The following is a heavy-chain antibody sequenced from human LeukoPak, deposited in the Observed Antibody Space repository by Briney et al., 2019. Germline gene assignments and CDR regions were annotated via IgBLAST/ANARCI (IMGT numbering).Heavy chain of an antibody. CDR1: GATFGSHS. Sequence: SVKVSCKASGATFGSHSISWVRQAPGQGLEWMGGIVPMFGTDVYAQRFQGRVTVTADESTTTAYLELISLTSEDTAMYYCARDLLSVDNYDALDIWGQGTMVTVSS. J-gene: IGHJ3*02. CDR2: IVPMFGTD. V-gene: IGHV1-69*13. D-gene: IGHD5-12*01. CDR3: ARDLLSVDNYDALDI.